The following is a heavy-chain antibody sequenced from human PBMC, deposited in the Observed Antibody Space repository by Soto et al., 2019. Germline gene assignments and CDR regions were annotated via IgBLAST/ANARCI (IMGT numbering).Heavy chain of an antibody. V-gene: IGHV1-69*01. J-gene: IGHJ4*02. CDR3: ARDLEFRDGNISHLDY. CDR2: IIPIIGTP. D-gene: IGHD3-10*01. Sequence: QVQLVQSGAEVKKPVSSVKVSCKASGGTFRNHVFNWVRQAPGQGLEWMGGIIPIIGTPNYAQKFQGRVTITADASTNTVYLDVSSLRSQDTAVYYCARDLEFRDGNISHLDYWGQGTLVTVSS. CDR1: GGTFRNHV.